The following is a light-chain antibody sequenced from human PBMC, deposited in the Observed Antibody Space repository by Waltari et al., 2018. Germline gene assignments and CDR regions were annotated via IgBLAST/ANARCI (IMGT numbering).Light chain of an antibody. Sequence: SVGDRVTITCQASQHIYNYLNWYQQKPGKAPKLLIYAASNLQTGVPSRFSGGGSGTDFTFVISNLQPEDIATYYCQQYEGLPRTFGQGTKLEMK. J-gene: IGKJ2*02. CDR3: QQYEGLPRT. CDR1: QHIYNY. V-gene: IGKV1-33*01. CDR2: AAS.